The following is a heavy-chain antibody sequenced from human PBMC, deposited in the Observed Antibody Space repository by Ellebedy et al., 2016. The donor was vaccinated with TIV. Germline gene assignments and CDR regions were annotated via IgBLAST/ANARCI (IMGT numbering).Heavy chain of an antibody. J-gene: IGHJ4*02. CDR2: IYPGDSNT. CDR1: GYKLTNYW. D-gene: IGHD5-18*01. Sequence: GESLKISCRGSGYKLTNYWIGWVRQMPRKGLEWIGIIYPGDSNTMYSPSFQGQVTLPADKSVSTAYLQWTSLKAADTALYFCASNYGYGVPVDFWGQGTLVIVSS. CDR3: ASNYGYGVPVDF. V-gene: IGHV5-51*01.